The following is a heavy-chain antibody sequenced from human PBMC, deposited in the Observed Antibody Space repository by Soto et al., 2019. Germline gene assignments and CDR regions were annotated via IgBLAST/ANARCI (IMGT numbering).Heavy chain of an antibody. Sequence: ASVKVSCKASGYTFTSYYIHWVRQAPGQGLEWMGIINPSGGSTSYAQKFQGRVTMTRDTSTSTVYMELSRLRSDDTAVYYCARDRSAIHYDSSGYYDYWGQGPLVTVSS. V-gene: IGHV1-46*01. CDR2: INPSGGST. CDR1: GYTFTSYY. CDR3: ARDRSAIHYDSSGYYDY. D-gene: IGHD3-22*01. J-gene: IGHJ4*02.